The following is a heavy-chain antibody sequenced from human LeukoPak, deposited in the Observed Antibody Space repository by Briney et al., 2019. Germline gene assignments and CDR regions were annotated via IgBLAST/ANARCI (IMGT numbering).Heavy chain of an antibody. D-gene: IGHD3-10*01. Sequence: GGSQRLSCAASGFTFSSYGMHWVRQAPGKGLEWVAVISYDGSNKYYADSVKGRFTISRDNSKNTLYLQMNSLRAEDTAVYYCAKDVSVVRGVMDYWGQGTLVTVSS. CDR2: ISYDGSNK. CDR3: AKDVSVVRGVMDY. V-gene: IGHV3-30*18. CDR1: GFTFSSYG. J-gene: IGHJ4*02.